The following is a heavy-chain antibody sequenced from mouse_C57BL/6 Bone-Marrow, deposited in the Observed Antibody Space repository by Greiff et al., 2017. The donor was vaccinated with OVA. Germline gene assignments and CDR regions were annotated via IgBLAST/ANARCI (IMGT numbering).Heavy chain of an antibody. D-gene: IGHD1-1*01. Sequence: EVQVVESGGGLVQSGRSLRLSCATSGFTFSDFYMEWVRQAPGKGLEWIAASRNKANDYTTEYSASVKGRFIVSRDTSQSILSLQMNALRAEDTAIYYCARDANYGSSLDYYAMDYWGQGTSVTVSS. CDR2: SRNKANDYTT. V-gene: IGHV7-1*01. J-gene: IGHJ4*01. CDR1: GFTFSDFY. CDR3: ARDANYGSSLDYYAMDY.